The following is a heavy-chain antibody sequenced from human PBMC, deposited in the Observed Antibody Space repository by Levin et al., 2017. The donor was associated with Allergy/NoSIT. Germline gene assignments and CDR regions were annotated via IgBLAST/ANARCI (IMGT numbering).Heavy chain of an antibody. CDR3: ARRIATSGSFAFDI. Sequence: GGSLRLSCAASEFTSSNYQINWVRQAPGKGLEWVSFISGSGSFISHADSVKGRFTTSRDNPKNSVHLQMDSLRDEDTAVYYCARRIATSGSFAFDIWGQGTMVTVSS. V-gene: IGHV3-21*01. J-gene: IGHJ3*02. D-gene: IGHD6-13*01. CDR1: EFTSSNYQ. CDR2: ISGSGSFI.